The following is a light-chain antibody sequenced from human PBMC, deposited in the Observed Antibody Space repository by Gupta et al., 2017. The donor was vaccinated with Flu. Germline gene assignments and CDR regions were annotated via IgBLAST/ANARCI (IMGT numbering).Light chain of an antibody. CDR2: DAS. V-gene: IGKV1-33*01. CDR3: QQDDNLTS. J-gene: IGKJ4*01. Sequence: DIQMTQSPSSLSASVGDRVTITCQASQDISNYLNWYQQKPGKAPKLLIYDASNLETGVPSRFSGSGSGTDFTFTSSSRQPEDLAKYYWQQDDNLTSFGGGTKVEIK. CDR1: QDISNY.